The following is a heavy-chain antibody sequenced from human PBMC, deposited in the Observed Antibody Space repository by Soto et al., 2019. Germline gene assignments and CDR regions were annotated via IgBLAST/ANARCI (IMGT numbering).Heavy chain of an antibody. J-gene: IGHJ3*02. V-gene: IGHV4-59*08. CDR2: IYYSGST. Sequence: KPSETLSLTCTVSGGSISSYSWSWIRQPPGKGLEWIGYIYYSGSTNYNPSLKSRVTISVDTSKNQFSLKLSSVTAADTAVYYCARQGLRFWHCSGGSCYPDAFDIWGQGTMVTV. CDR3: ARQGLRFWHCSGGSCYPDAFDI. CDR1: GGSISSYS. D-gene: IGHD2-15*01.